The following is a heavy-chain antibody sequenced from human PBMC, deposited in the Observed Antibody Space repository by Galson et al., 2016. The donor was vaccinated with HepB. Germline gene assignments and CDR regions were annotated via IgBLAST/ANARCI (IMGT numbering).Heavy chain of an antibody. CDR2: ISRSGDSM. D-gene: IGHD4-17*01. J-gene: IGHJ3*01. CDR1: GFTFSDYH. V-gene: IGHV3-11*01. Sequence: SLRLSCAASGFTFSDYHMNWIRQAPGKGLEWISYISRSGDSMLYAASVRGRFSISRGNAKKSLYLQMTNLRAEDTAVYFCARDLPDDSVEYVDVFDLWGQGTMVTVSS. CDR3: ARDLPDDSVEYVDVFDL.